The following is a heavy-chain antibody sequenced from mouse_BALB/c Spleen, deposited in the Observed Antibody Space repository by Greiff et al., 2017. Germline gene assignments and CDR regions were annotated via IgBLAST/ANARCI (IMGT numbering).Heavy chain of an antibody. V-gene: IGHV2-2*02. CDR2: IWSGGST. J-gene: IGHJ3*01. CDR1: GFSLTSYG. CDR3: ARPYDGSTAWFAY. D-gene: IGHD1-1*01. Sequence: QVQLKESGPGLVQPSQSLSITCTVSGFSLTSYGVHWVRQSPGKGLEWLGVIWSGGSTDYNAAFISRLSISKDNSKSQVFFKMNSLQANDTAIYYCARPYDGSTAWFAYWGQGTLVTVSA.